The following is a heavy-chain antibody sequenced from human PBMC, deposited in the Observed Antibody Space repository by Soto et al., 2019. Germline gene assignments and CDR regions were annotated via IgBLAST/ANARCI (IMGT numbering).Heavy chain of an antibody. J-gene: IGHJ5*02. CDR1: GYTFSNYG. V-gene: IGHV1-18*01. D-gene: IGHD2-2*01. CDR2: ISLYSDGT. Sequence: ASVKVSCKTSGYTFSNYGITWVRQAPGQPLEWLGWISLYSDGTNYAQRFQGRVSMTTDTSTTTAYMELRSLRSDDTAVYYCARVVPGAEAWFGPWGQGTLVTVSS. CDR3: ARVVPGAEAWFGP.